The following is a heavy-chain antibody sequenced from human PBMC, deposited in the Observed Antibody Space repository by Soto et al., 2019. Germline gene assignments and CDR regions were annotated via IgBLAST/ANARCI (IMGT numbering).Heavy chain of an antibody. D-gene: IGHD1-1*01. J-gene: IGHJ6*02. Sequence: GASVKVSCKASGYTFTSYDINWVRQATGQGLEWMGWMNPNSGNTGYAQKFQGRVTMTRNTSISTAYMELSSLRSEDTAVYYCAFSTTPAYYYYYGMDVWGQGTTVTVSS. CDR3: AFSTTPAYYYYYGMDV. CDR1: GYTFTSYD. CDR2: MNPNSGNT. V-gene: IGHV1-8*01.